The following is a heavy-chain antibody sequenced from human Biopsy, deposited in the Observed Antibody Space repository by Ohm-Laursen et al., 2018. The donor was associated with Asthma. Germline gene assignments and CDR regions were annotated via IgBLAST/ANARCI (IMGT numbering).Heavy chain of an antibody. Sequence: SLRLSCSASGITFGDYWMSWVRQVPGEGLEWVSVIYSGGGTYYADSVQGRVTISRDNSKNTLSLQMNSLRAEDTAVYYCARAYGGSFFSGSFDIWGQGTMVTVSS. V-gene: IGHV3-53*01. CDR2: IYSGGGT. CDR3: ARAYGGSFFSGSFDI. J-gene: IGHJ3*02. CDR1: GITFGDYW. D-gene: IGHD4-23*01.